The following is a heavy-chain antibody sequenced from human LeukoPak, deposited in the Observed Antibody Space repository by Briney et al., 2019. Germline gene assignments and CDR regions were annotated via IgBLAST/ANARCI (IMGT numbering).Heavy chain of an antibody. CDR2: INDSGIP. V-gene: IGHV4-34*01. Sequence: PSETLSLTCAVYGGSFSGHYWSWIRQPPGKGLEWIGGINDSGIPNCNPSLKSRVTISVDTSKNQFSLRVSSVAAADTAVYYCARVAYSGYEHFWGRGTLVTVSS. CDR1: GGSFSGHY. J-gene: IGHJ4*02. CDR3: ARVAYSGYEHF. D-gene: IGHD5-12*01.